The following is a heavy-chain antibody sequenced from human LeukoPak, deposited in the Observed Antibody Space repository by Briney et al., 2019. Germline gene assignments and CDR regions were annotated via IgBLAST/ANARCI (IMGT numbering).Heavy chain of an antibody. J-gene: IGHJ4*02. CDR2: ISSDGGNI. V-gene: IGHV3-64*01. D-gene: IGHD1-26*01. CDR1: GFTFSNYA. CDR3: ARDPGLMGAAHYDY. Sequence: GGSLRLSCAASGFTFSNYAMHWVRQAPGKGLEYVSVISSDGGNIFYGNSVKGRFTISRDNAKNSLYLQMNSLRAEDTAVYYCARDPGLMGAAHYDYWGQGTLVTVSS.